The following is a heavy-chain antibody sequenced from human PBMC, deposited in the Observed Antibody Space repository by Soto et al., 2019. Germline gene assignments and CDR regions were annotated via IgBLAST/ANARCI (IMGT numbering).Heavy chain of an antibody. J-gene: IGHJ4*02. CDR1: GFTFSSYG. CDR3: AKDTGGEWFTYYFDH. D-gene: IGHD3-3*01. V-gene: IGHV3-30*18. CDR2: ISYDGSNK. Sequence: QVQLVESGGGVVQPGRSLRLSCAASGFTFSSYGMHWVRQAPGKGLEWVAVISYDGSNKYYADSVKGRFTISRDNSKNTLYLQMTSLRAEDTAVYYCAKDTGGEWFTYYFDHWGQGNLGTVSS.